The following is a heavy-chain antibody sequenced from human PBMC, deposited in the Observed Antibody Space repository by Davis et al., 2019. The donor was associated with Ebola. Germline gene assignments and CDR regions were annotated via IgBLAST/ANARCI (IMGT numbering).Heavy chain of an antibody. CDR3: VKDRSGGLGGYLFGMDV. D-gene: IGHD3-22*01. Sequence: GESLKISCVASGFTVSSDYMSWVRQAPGKGLEWVSTLGLSADTYYADSVKGRFTISRDNSKNTLHLQMNSLRAEDTALYYCVKDRSGGLGGYLFGMDVWGKGTSVTVSS. V-gene: IGHV3-53*05. CDR2: LGLSADT. J-gene: IGHJ6*04. CDR1: GFTVSSDY.